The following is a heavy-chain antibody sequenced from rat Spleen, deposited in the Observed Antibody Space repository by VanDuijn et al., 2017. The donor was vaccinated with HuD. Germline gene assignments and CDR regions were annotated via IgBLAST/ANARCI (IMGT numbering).Heavy chain of an antibody. J-gene: IGHJ3*01. CDR1: GFTFSTFA. D-gene: IGHD1-11*01. V-gene: IGHV5S13*01. Sequence: EVHLVESGGGLVQPGRSLKLSCAASGFTFSTFAMAWVRQTPKKGLDWVATITSGGSRTYYPDSVKGRFTISRDDAKNTQYLQMDSLRSEDTATYYCARHGGLRNWFAYWGQGTLVTVSS. CDR2: ITSGGSRT. CDR3: ARHGGLRNWFAY.